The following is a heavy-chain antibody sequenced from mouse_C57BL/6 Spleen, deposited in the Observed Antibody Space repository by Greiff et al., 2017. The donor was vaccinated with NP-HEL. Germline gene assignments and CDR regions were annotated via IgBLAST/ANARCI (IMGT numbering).Heavy chain of an antibody. V-gene: IGHV3-6*01. CDR2: ISYDGSN. Sequence: DVHLVESGPGLVKPSQSLSLTCSVTGYSITSGYYWNWIRQFPGNKLEWMGYISYDGSNNYNPSLKNRISITRDTSKNQFFLKLNSVTTEDTATYYCARGYEGYFDVWGTGTTVTVSS. D-gene: IGHD2-3*01. J-gene: IGHJ1*03. CDR1: GYSITSGYY. CDR3: ARGYEGYFDV.